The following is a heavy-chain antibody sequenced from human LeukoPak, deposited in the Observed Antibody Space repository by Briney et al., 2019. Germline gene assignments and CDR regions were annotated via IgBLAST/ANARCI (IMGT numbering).Heavy chain of an antibody. D-gene: IGHD6-13*01. Sequence: ASVKVSCKTSEYTFTGYYMHWVRQAPGQGLEWMGWINPNSGGTNYAQKFQGRVTMTRDTFINTAYMELSRLTSDDTAIYYCTRDQGITEDNCFDPWGQGTLVTVSS. CDR1: EYTFTGYY. CDR3: TRDQGITEDNCFDP. CDR2: INPNSGGT. J-gene: IGHJ5*02. V-gene: IGHV1-2*02.